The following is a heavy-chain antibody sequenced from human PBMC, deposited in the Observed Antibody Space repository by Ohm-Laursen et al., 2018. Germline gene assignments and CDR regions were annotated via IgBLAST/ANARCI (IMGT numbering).Heavy chain of an antibody. CDR2: IKSKSDGGTT. J-gene: IGHJ4*02. D-gene: IGHD1-14*01. Sequence: SLRLSCAASGITFRNAWMTWVRQAPGKGLEWVGRIKSKSDGGTTHYAAPVKGRFTISRDDSKNTLYLQMNSLKIEDTAVYYCTTGYHRRDYWGQGTLVTVSS. V-gene: IGHV3-15*01. CDR1: GITFRNAW. CDR3: TTGYHRRDY.